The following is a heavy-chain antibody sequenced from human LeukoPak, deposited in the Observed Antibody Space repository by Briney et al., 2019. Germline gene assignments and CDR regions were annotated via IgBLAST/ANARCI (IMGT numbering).Heavy chain of an antibody. CDR2: IYYSGST. CDR1: GGSVSSGRYY. V-gene: IGHV4-61*01. D-gene: IGHD1-26*01. Sequence: PSETLSLTCTVSGGSVSSGRYYWSWIRQPPGKGLEWIGYIYYSGSTNYNPSLKSRVTISEDTSKNQFSLKLNSVTAADTAMYYCASCIIKYGAFDYWGQGTLVTVSS. CDR3: ASCIIKYGAFDY. J-gene: IGHJ4*02.